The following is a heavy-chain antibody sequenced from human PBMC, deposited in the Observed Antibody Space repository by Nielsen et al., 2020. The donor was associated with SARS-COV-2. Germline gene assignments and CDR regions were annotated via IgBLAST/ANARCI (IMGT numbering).Heavy chain of an antibody. V-gene: IGHV4-34*01. CDR2: INHSGST. Sequence: SETLSLTCAVYGGSFSGYYWSWIRQPPGKGLEWIGEINHSGSTNYNPSLKSRVTISVDTSKNQFSLKLSSVTAADTAVYYCARGAGNSWEYWYFDLWGRGTLVTVSS. CDR3: ARGAGNSWEYWYFDL. J-gene: IGHJ2*01. D-gene: IGHD6-13*01. CDR1: GGSFSGYY.